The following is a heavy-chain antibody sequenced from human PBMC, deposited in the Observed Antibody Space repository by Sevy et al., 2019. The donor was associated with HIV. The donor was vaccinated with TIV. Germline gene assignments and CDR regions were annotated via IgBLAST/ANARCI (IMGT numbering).Heavy chain of an antibody. V-gene: IGHV3-23*01. Sequence: GGSLRLSCVVSGYSFSSYAISWVRQAPGKGLEWVSTINGRGGSTYYADSVKGRFTISRDNPKNTLFLQMINLRVDDTATDYCAGTSPRIAAAASACGDTWGQGTLVTVSS. CDR2: INGRGGST. CDR3: AGTSPRIAAAASACGDT. J-gene: IGHJ5*02. CDR1: GYSFSSYA. D-gene: IGHD6-13*01.